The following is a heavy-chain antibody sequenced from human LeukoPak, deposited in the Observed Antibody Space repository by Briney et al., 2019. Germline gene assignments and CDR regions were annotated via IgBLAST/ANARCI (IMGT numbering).Heavy chain of an antibody. Sequence: SGPRLVKPTQTLTLTCTFSGFSLSTSGVGVGWIRQPPGKALEWLALIYWDDDKRYSPSLKSRLTITKDTSKNQVVLTMTNMDPVDTATYYCAHRPLYSYGSLDFDYWGQGTLVTVSS. CDR3: AHRPLYSYGSLDFDY. D-gene: IGHD5-18*01. CDR2: IYWDDDK. J-gene: IGHJ4*02. V-gene: IGHV2-5*02. CDR1: GFSLSTSGVG.